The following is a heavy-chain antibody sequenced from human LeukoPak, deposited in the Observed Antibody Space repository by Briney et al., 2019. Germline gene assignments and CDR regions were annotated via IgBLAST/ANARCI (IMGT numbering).Heavy chain of an antibody. J-gene: IGHJ4*02. CDR3: ASRPHEYSSGWYGVDC. D-gene: IGHD6-19*01. Sequence: SVKVSCKASGGTFSSYAISWVRQAPGQGLEWMGGIIPIFGTANYAQKFQGRVTITADESTSTAYMELSSLRSEDTAVYYCASRPHEYSSGWYGVDCWGQGTLVTVSS. CDR2: IIPIFGTA. V-gene: IGHV1-69*13. CDR1: GGTFSSYA.